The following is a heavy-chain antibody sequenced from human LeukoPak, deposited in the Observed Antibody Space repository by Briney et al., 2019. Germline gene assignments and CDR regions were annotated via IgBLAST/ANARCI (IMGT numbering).Heavy chain of an antibody. CDR3: ATRGPYYFDY. V-gene: IGHV4-38-2*02. CDR1: GYSISSGYY. Sequence: SETLSLTCTVSGYSISSGYYWDWIRQPPGKGLEWIGSIYHSGSTYYNPSLKSRVTISVDTSKNQFSLKLSSVTAADTAVYYCATRGPYYFDYWGQGTLVTVSS. J-gene: IGHJ4*02. CDR2: IYHSGST.